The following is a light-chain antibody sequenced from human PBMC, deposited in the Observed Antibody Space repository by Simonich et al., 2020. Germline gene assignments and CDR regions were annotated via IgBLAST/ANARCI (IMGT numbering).Light chain of an antibody. J-gene: IGLJ2*01. V-gene: IGLV3-21*03. CDR3: QVWDSSSDRVV. Sequence: SYVLTQPPSVSVAPGKTARITCGGNNIGSKSVHWYQQKPGQAPVLVVYDDSDRPQGIPERFSGANSGNTATLTISRVEAGDEADYYCQVWDSSSDRVVFGGGTKLTVL. CDR2: DDS. CDR1: NIGSKS.